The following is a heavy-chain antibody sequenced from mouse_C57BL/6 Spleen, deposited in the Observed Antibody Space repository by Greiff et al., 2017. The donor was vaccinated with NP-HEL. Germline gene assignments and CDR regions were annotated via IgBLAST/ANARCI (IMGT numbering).Heavy chain of an antibody. D-gene: IGHD2-3*01. CDR3: ARSDDGYYVYFDY. J-gene: IGHJ2*01. V-gene: IGHV1-82*01. CDR2: IYPGDGDT. CDR1: GYAFSSSW. Sequence: VKLQESGPELVKPGASVKISCKASGYAFSSSWMNWVKQRPGKGLEWIGRIYPGDGDTNYNGKFKGKATLTADKSSSTAYMQLSSLTSEDSAVYFCARSDDGYYVYFDYWGQGTTLTVSS.